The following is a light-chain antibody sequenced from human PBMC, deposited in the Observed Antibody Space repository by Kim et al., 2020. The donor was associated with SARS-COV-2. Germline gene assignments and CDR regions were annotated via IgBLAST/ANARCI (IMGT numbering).Light chain of an antibody. Sequence: ADIGDRVISTCRASQGIRSDLGWYQQKPGKAPNRLIYAASSLQSGVPSRFSGSASGTEFTLTISNLQPEDFATYYCLQHNSFPWTFGQGTKVDIK. CDR1: QGIRSD. J-gene: IGKJ1*01. CDR3: LQHNSFPWT. CDR2: AAS. V-gene: IGKV1-17*02.